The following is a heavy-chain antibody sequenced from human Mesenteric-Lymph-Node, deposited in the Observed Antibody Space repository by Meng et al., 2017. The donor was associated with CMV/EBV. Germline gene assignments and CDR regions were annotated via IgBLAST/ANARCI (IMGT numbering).Heavy chain of an antibody. CDR2: INSDASRI. J-gene: IGHJ6*02. CDR1: GFTFSSYW. Sequence: GGSLRLSCAASGFTFSSYWMHWVRQAPGKGLVWVSRINSDASRITYADSVKGRFTISRDNAKNALYLQMNSLRAEDTAVYYCARDDGYSYGMDYYYYGMDVWGQGTTVTVSS. V-gene: IGHV3-74*01. D-gene: IGHD5-18*01. CDR3: ARDDGYSYGMDYYYYGMDV.